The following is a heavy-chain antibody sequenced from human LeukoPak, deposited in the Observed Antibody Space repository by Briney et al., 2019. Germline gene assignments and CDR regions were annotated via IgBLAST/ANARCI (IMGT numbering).Heavy chain of an antibody. CDR3: ARVGYDFWSGYRLDY. J-gene: IGHJ4*02. D-gene: IGHD3-3*01. V-gene: IGHV1-2*02. CDR1: GYIFTVYY. Sequence: ASVKVSCKASGYIFTVYYIHWVRQAPGQGLEWMGGINPNGGRTNYAQKFQGRVTMTRDTSISTAYMELSRLRSDDTAVYYCARVGYDFWSGYRLDYWGQGTLVTVSS. CDR2: INPNGGRT.